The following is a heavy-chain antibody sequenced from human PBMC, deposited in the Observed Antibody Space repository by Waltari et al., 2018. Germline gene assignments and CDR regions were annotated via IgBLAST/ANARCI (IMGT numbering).Heavy chain of an antibody. CDR1: GYSFTSYW. Sequence: EVQLVQSGAEVKKPGESLKISCKGSGYSFTSYWIGWVRQMPGKGLEWMGIIYPGDSETRYSPSFQGQVTISADKSISTAYLQWSSLKASDTAMYYCARQGAYCGGDCYSDDAFDIWGQGTMVTVSS. CDR3: ARQGAYCGGDCYSDDAFDI. D-gene: IGHD2-21*02. J-gene: IGHJ3*02. V-gene: IGHV5-51*01. CDR2: IYPGDSET.